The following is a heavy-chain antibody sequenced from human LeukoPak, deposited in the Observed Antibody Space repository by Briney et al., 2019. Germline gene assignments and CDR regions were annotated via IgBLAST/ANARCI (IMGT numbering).Heavy chain of an antibody. D-gene: IGHD3-10*01. CDR2: ISGSGRST. Sequence: SGGSLRLSCAASGFTFSSYAMSWVRQAPGKGLEWVSAISGSGRSTYYADSVKGRFTISRDNSKNTLYLQMNSLRAEDTAVYYCAKDWGLMVRGVRHESFDYWGQGTLVTVSS. CDR3: AKDWGLMVRGVRHESFDY. V-gene: IGHV3-23*01. CDR1: GFTFSSYA. J-gene: IGHJ4*02.